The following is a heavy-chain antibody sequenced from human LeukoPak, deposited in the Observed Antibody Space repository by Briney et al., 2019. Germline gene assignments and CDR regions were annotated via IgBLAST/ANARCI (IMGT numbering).Heavy chain of an antibody. Sequence: SVKVSCKASGYTFTSYAFSWVRQAPGQGLEWLGGIIPMFGTATYAPKFQGRVTITADESSTTAYMELSSLRSEDTAVYYCARGVSGYHESFDYWGQGTLVTVSS. CDR3: ARGVSGYHESFDY. J-gene: IGHJ4*02. D-gene: IGHD3-22*01. CDR1: GYTFTSYA. V-gene: IGHV1-69*13. CDR2: IIPMFGTA.